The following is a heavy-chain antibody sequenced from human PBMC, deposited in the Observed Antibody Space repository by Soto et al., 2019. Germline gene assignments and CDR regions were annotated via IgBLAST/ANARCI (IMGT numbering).Heavy chain of an antibody. V-gene: IGHV3-15*01. CDR3: TTDRDFWGGYYTGIYYYYGMDV. Sequence: EVQLVESGGGLVKPGGSLRLSCAASGFTFSNAWMSWVRQAPGKGLEWVGRIKSKTDGGTTDYAAPVKGRFTISRDDSKNTLYLQMNSLKTEDTAVYYCTTDRDFWGGYYTGIYYYYGMDVWGQGTTVTVSS. CDR2: IKSKTDGGTT. D-gene: IGHD3-3*01. CDR1: GFTFSNAW. J-gene: IGHJ6*02.